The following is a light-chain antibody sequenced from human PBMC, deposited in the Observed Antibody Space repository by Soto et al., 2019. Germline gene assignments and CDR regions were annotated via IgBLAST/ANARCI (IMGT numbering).Light chain of an antibody. J-gene: IGKJ2*01. Sequence: EIVLTQSPASLSLSAGERVTLSCRASQSVDTMVAWYQQQVGRTPRLLIYETSNRATGVPGRFSGSGSGTDFTLTISRLEPEDFPVYFFQVRTDWPPFKYTFGQGTKLEV. CDR2: ETS. CDR1: QSVDTM. V-gene: IGKV3-11*01. CDR3: QVRTDWPPFKYT.